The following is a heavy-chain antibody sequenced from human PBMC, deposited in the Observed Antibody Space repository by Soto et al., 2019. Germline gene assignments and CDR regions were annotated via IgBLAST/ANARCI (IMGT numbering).Heavy chain of an antibody. Sequence: GGSLRLSCAASGFTFSSYAMSWVRQAPGKGLEWVSAISGSGGSTYYADSVKGRFTISRDNSKNTLYLQMNSLRAEDTAVYYCAKDSTPGCSSTSCYTYYYYWMDVWGQGTTVTVSS. CDR2: ISGSGGST. CDR3: AKDSTPGCSSTSCYTYYYYWMDV. V-gene: IGHV3-23*01. J-gene: IGHJ6*02. CDR1: GFTFSSYA. D-gene: IGHD2-2*01.